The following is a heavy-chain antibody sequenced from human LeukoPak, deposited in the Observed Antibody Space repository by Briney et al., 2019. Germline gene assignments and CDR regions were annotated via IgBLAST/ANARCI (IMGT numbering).Heavy chain of an antibody. CDR1: GGSISIYY. D-gene: IGHD6-19*01. Sequence: PSETLSLTCIVSGGSISIYYWSWIRQPAGKGLEWIGQIHTSGSTNYNPSLKSRVAMSVDTSKNQFSLELRSVTAADTAVYYCAGRAQTTGWSFDYWGQGALVTVSS. J-gene: IGHJ4*02. CDR2: IHTSGST. V-gene: IGHV4-4*07. CDR3: AGRAQTTGWSFDY.